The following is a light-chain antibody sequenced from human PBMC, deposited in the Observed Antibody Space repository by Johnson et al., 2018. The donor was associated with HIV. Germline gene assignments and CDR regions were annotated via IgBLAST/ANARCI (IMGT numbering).Light chain of an antibody. V-gene: IGLV1-51*01. CDR1: SSNIGNNY. Sequence: QSVFTQPPSVSAAPGQKVTISCSGSSSNIGNNYVSWYQHLPGTAPKLLIYDNNKRPSGIPDRFSGSKSGTSATLGITGLQTGDEADYYCGTWDSSLRVGFFGTGTKVTVL. CDR2: DNN. J-gene: IGLJ1*01. CDR3: GTWDSSLRVGF.